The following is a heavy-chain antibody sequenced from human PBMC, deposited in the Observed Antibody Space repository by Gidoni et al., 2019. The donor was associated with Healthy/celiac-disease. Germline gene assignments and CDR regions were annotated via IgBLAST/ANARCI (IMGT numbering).Heavy chain of an antibody. CDR3: ARIITMVRGVISHFDY. Sequence: QLQLQESGPGLVKPSETLSLTCTVSGGSISSSSYYWGWIRQPPGKGLEWIGSIYYSASTYYNPSLKSRVTISVDTSKNQFSLKLSSVTAADTAVYYCARIITMVRGVISHFDYWGQGTLVTVSS. J-gene: IGHJ4*02. V-gene: IGHV4-39*01. CDR2: IYYSAST. D-gene: IGHD3-10*01. CDR1: GGSISSSSYY.